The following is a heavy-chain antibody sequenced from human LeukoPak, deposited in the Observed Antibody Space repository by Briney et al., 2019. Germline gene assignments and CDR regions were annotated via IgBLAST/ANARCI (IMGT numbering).Heavy chain of an antibody. V-gene: IGHV3-66*01. Sequence: PGGSLRLSCAASGFTVSSNYMSWVRQAPGKGLEWVSVIYSGGSTYYADSVKGRFTISRDNSKNTLYLQMNSLRAEDTAVYYCAGNYGYYYYYGMDVWGQGTTVTVSS. CDR2: IYSGGST. CDR1: GFTVSSNY. D-gene: IGHD4-11*01. CDR3: AGNYGYYYYYGMDV. J-gene: IGHJ6*02.